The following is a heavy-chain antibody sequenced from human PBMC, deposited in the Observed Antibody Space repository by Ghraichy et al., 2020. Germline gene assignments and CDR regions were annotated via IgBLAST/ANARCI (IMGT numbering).Heavy chain of an antibody. CDR3: AREYTFGQGQLWFRHPAEHFDY. Sequence: ASVKVSCKASGYTFTGYYMHWVRQAPGQGLEWMGWINPNSGGTNYAQKFQGRVTMTRDTSISTAYMELSRLRSDDTAVYYCAREYTFGQGQLWFRHPAEHFDYWGQGTLVTVSS. D-gene: IGHD5-18*01. J-gene: IGHJ4*02. CDR1: GYTFTGYY. CDR2: INPNSGGT. V-gene: IGHV1-2*02.